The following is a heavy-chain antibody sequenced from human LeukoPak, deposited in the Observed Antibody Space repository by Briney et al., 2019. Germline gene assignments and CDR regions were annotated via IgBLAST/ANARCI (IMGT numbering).Heavy chain of an antibody. CDR2: IYTSGST. D-gene: IGHD3-10*01. CDR1: GGSISSGSYY. V-gene: IGHV4-61*02. CDR3: ARGHSGGNFDY. J-gene: IGHJ4*02. Sequence: SETLSLTCTVSGGSISSGSYYWSWIRQPAGKGLEWIGRIYTSGSTNYNPSLKSRVTISVDTSKNQFSLKLSSVTAADTAVYYCARGHSGGNFDYWGQGTLVTVSS.